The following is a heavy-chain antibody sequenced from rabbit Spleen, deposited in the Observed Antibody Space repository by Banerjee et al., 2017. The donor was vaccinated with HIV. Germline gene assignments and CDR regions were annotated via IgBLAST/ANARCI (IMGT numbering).Heavy chain of an antibody. CDR3: ARDTSSSFSSYGMDL. D-gene: IGHD1-1*01. CDR2: IDTGSSGFT. J-gene: IGHJ6*01. V-gene: IGHV1S40*01. Sequence: QSLEESGGDLVTTGASLTLTCKASGFSFSSYYDMCWVRQAPGKGLEWIACIDTGSSGFTYFASWAKGRFTISKTSSTTVTLQLNSLTAADTATYFCARDTSSSFSSYGMDLWGPGTLVTVS. CDR1: GFSFSSYYD.